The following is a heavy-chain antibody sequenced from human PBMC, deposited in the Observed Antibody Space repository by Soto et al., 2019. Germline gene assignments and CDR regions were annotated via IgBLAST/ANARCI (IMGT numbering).Heavy chain of an antibody. CDR2: IYPYDSDT. J-gene: IGHJ6*02. CDR1: GYSFTNYW. CDR3: ARRPSDYYGMDV. D-gene: IGHD1-26*01. V-gene: IGHV5-51*01. Sequence: PGESLKISCKGSGYSFTNYWIAWVRQMPGKGLEWTAIIYPYDSDTTYSPSSQGQVTISADKSINTAYLQWSSLKASDTAIYYCARRPSDYYGMDVWGQGTMVTVSS.